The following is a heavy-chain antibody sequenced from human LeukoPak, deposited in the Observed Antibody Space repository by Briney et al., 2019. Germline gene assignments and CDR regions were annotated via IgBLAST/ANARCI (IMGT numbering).Heavy chain of an antibody. J-gene: IGHJ3*02. CDR1: GFTFSSYG. V-gene: IGHV3-30*02. CDR2: IRYDGSNK. CDR3: TTDEYYVRAFDI. D-gene: IGHD3-10*02. Sequence: GGSLRLSCAASGFTFSSYGMHWVRQAPGEGLEWVAFIRYDGSNKYYADSVKGRFTISRDNSKNTLYLQMNSLKTEDTAVYYCTTDEYYVRAFDIWGQGTMVTVSS.